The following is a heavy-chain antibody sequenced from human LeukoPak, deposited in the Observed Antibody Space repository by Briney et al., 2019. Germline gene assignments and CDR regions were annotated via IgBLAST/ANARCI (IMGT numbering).Heavy chain of an antibody. J-gene: IGHJ5*02. CDR3: ASGQLGPSFDP. CDR1: GGSISSYY. V-gene: IGHV4-59*13. CDR2: IYYNGSH. Sequence: SETLSLTCTVSGGSISSYYGRWIRHPPRKGLEWIRYIYYNGSHNYNPSLKSRVPIPVDTPKNQFFLKMSPVTAEDKAVYYCASGQLGPSFDPWGQGTMVTVSS. D-gene: IGHD6-6*01.